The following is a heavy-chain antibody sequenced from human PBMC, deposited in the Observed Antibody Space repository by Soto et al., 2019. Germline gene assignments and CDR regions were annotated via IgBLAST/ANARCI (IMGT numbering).Heavy chain of an antibody. CDR1: GFNFSSFV. D-gene: IGHD3-22*01. CDR3: GRPHRYYYDSSGYSTFDY. J-gene: IGHJ4*02. CDR2: ISSNGGST. Sequence: AGSMRLCYAASGFNFSSFVVHWIRQTQGKGLEYVSSISSNGGSTYYANSVKGRFTISRDNSKNTLYLQMGSLRAEDMAVYYCGRPHRYYYDSSGYSTFDYWGQGTLVTVSS. V-gene: IGHV3-64*01.